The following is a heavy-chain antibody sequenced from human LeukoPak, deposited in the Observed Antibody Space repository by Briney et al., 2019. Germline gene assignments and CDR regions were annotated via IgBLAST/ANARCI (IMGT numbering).Heavy chain of an antibody. CDR1: GFTFSSYW. Sequence: GSLLLSCAASGFTFSSYWMSWVRQAPGKGLEWVANIKQDGSEKYYVDSVKGRFTISRDNAKNSLYLQMNSLRAEDTAVYYCARETYNRWLQLINDAFDIWGQGTMVTVSS. CDR2: IKQDGSEK. CDR3: ARETYNRWLQLINDAFDI. V-gene: IGHV3-7*03. D-gene: IGHD5-24*01. J-gene: IGHJ3*02.